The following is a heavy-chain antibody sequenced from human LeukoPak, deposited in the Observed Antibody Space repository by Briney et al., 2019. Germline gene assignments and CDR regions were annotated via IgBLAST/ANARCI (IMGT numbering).Heavy chain of an antibody. CDR1: GYTFTSYG. CDR2: ISAYNGNT. Sequence: ASVKVSCKASGYTFTSYGISWVRQAPGQGLEWMGWISAYNGNTTYAQKLQGRVTMTTDTSTSTAYMELRSLRSDDTAVYYCARDIARDFWSGYYAYWGQGPRVTVSS. V-gene: IGHV1-18*01. J-gene: IGHJ4*02. CDR3: ARDIARDFWSGYYAY. D-gene: IGHD3-3*01.